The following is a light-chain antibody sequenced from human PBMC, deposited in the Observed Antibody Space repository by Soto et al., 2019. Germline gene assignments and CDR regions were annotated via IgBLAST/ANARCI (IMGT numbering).Light chain of an antibody. CDR2: DAS. Sequence: IQMTQSRSSLSASVGDRVTISCGASQSISSCLDWYQQKPGKAPKLLIHDASSLQGGVPSRFSGSGSGTDFTLTISSLQPEDFATYYCQQFNSYPRTFGGGTKVDIK. CDR1: QSISSC. CDR3: QQFNSYPRT. J-gene: IGKJ4*02. V-gene: IGKV1-13*02.